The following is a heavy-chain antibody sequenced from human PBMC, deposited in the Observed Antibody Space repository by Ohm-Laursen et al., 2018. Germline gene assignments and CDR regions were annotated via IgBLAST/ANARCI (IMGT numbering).Heavy chain of an antibody. J-gene: IGHJ5*01. D-gene: IGHD3-10*01. CDR3: AKGRSGGTGHGNWFES. CDR2: ATGSGRST. Sequence: SLRLSCSASGFTFSGYAMSWVRQGPEKGLEWVSVATGSGRSTYYTDSVKGRFSISRDNSKNTLYLQMNSLRVEDTAVYYCAKGRSGGTGHGNWFESWGQEALVIVSS. CDR1: GFTFSGYA. V-gene: IGHV3-23*01.